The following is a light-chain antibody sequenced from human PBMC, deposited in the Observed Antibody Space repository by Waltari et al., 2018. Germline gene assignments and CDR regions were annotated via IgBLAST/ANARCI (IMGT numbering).Light chain of an antibody. V-gene: IGLV1-44*01. CDR3: TTWDDSLNGRV. J-gene: IGLJ3*02. CDR1: SSNIGSNT. CDR2: RIN. Sequence: SVLTQPPSASGTPGQRVTISCSGSSSNIGSNTVNWYQQLPGTAPKLLIYRINPRPSGVPDRFAGSKSDTSASLTISGLQSEDEADYYCTTWDDSLNGRVFGGGTKLTVL.